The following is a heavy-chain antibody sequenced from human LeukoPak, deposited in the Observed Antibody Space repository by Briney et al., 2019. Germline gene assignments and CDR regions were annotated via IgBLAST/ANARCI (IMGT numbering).Heavy chain of an antibody. D-gene: IGHD2/OR15-2a*01. CDR1: GYTFTSYG. J-gene: IGHJ4*02. Sequence: ASVKVSCKASGYTFTSYGISWVRQAPGQGLEWMGWISAYNGNTDYAQKLQGRVTMTTDTSTSTAYMELSSLRSEDTAVYYCARDLSTRAFDYWGQGTLVTVSS. V-gene: IGHV1-18*01. CDR3: ARDLSTRAFDY. CDR2: ISAYNGNT.